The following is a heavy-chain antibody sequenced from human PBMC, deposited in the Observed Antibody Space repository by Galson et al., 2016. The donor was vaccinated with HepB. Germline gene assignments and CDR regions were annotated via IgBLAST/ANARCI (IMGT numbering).Heavy chain of an antibody. V-gene: IGHV3-33*01. CDR3: ALGRAAHGV. CDR1: GFNFGTFG. Sequence: SLRLSCAGSGFNFGTFGMHWVRHTPGKGLEWLTVISYDGVDKTYADSVKGRFTVSRDNSKSMFYLQMNSLRVEDAALYYCALGRAAHGVWGQGTLVTVSS. D-gene: IGHD1-26*01. CDR2: ISYDGVDK. J-gene: IGHJ4*02.